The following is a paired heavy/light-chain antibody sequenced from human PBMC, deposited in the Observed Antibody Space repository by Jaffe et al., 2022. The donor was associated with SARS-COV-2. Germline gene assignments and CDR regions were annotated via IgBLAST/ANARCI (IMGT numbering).Light chain of an antibody. V-gene: IGLV2-14*03. CDR2: HVT. CDR3: GSYSSSSILL. CDR1: NSDVGGFDY. J-gene: IGLJ3*02. Sequence: QSALTQPASVSGSRGQSITLSCTGTNSDVGGFDYVSWYQHHPGEAPKLIIYHVTNRPSGVSNRFSGSKSGNTASLTISGLQAEDEADYYCGSYSSSSILLFGGGTRVTVL.
Heavy chain of an antibody. CDR3: TTEGYEIGYHALAV. Sequence: EVQLVESGGRLVKPGESLRLSCAASGFTLNNAWMSWVRQAPGKGLEWVGRVKSVGGTTDNAALVKGRFIILRDDSRNTLYLQMNNLKSDDSAVYYCTTEGYEIGYHALAVWGQGTTVTVSS. D-gene: IGHD5-18*01. J-gene: IGHJ6*02. CDR2: VKSVGGTT. V-gene: IGHV3-15*01. CDR1: GFTLNNAW.